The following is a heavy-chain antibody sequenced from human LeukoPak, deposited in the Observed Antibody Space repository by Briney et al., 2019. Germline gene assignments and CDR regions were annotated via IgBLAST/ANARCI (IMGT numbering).Heavy chain of an antibody. Sequence: ASVKVSCKASGGTFSSYAISWVRQAPGQGLEWMGRIIPILGIANYAQKFQGRVTITADKSTSTAYMELSSLRAEDTAVYYCARVPISPYYYYGMDVWGQGTTVTVSS. J-gene: IGHJ6*02. D-gene: IGHD3-9*01. CDR3: ARVPISPYYYYGMDV. CDR2: IIPILGIA. V-gene: IGHV1-69*04. CDR1: GGTFSSYA.